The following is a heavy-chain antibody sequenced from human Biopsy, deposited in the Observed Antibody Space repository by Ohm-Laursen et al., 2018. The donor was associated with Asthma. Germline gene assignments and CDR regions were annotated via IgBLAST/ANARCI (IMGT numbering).Heavy chain of an antibody. CDR1: GVALSGYT. V-gene: IGHV1-58*01. D-gene: IGHD2/OR15-2a*01. J-gene: IGHJ4*01. CDR2: IVFASGAT. CDR3: AAGRSSLQGESLI. Sequence: SVKVSCNASGVALSGYTFEWVRQARGLGLEWIAWIVFASGATNYAQNFQERLTVTRDMSAGSVSMELRGLSSTDTAVYYCAAGRSSLQGESLIRGQGTLVSVSS.